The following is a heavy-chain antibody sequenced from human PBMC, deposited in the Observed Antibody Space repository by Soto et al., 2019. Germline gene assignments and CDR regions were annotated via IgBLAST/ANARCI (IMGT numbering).Heavy chain of an antibody. D-gene: IGHD2-2*01. CDR1: GFTFSSYN. Sequence: GGSLRLSCAASGFTFSSYNMNWVRQAPGKGLEWVSSISSSSSYIYYADSVKGRFTISRDNAKNSLYLQMNSLRAEDTAVYYCARGRCSSTSCLMADYWGQGTLVTVSS. V-gene: IGHV3-21*01. CDR3: ARGRCSSTSCLMADY. CDR2: ISSSSSYI. J-gene: IGHJ4*02.